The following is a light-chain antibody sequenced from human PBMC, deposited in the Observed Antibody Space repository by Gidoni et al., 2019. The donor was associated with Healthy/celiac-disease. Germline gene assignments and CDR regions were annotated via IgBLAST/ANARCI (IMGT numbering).Light chain of an antibody. CDR2: DAS. V-gene: IGKV1-33*01. CDR1: QDISNY. J-gene: IGKJ4*01. CDR3: QQYDYLPLT. Sequence: DIQMTQTPSSRSASVGDRVTITCQKSQDISNYLNWYQHKPEKAPKILIYDASNLETGVPSRFSGSGSGTDFRSPISSLQPEDIATYYCQQYDYLPLTFXGXTKVEIK.